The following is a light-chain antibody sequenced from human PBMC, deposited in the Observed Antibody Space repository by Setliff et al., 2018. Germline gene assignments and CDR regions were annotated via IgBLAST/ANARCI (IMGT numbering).Light chain of an antibody. V-gene: IGLV2-14*03. J-gene: IGLJ1*01. CDR1: SSDVGSYDF. CDR2: DVS. CDR3: SSYTSSSTYV. Sequence: SALTQPASVSGSPGQSITISCSGTSSDVGSYDFVSWYQQHAGKAPKLIIYDVSNRPSGVSNRFSGSKAGNTASLTISGLQADDEADYYCSSYTSSSTYVFGTGTKV.